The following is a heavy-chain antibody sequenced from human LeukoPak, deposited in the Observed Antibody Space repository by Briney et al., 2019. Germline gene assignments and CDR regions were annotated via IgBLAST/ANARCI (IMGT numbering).Heavy chain of an antibody. CDR1: GFTFSSYA. Sequence: GGSLRLSCAASGFTFSSYAMSWVRQAPGKGLEWVSYISSSGSTIYYADSVKGRFTISRDNAKNSLYLQMNSLRAEDTAVYYCASSPSSGWGIHYWGQGTPVTVSS. CDR3: ASSPSSGWGIHY. CDR2: ISSSGSTI. V-gene: IGHV3-48*04. J-gene: IGHJ4*02. D-gene: IGHD6-19*01.